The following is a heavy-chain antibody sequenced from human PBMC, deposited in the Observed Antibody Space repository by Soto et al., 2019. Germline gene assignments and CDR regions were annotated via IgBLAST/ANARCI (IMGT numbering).Heavy chain of an antibody. Sequence: QVQLVQSGAEVKKPGSLVKVSCKASGGTFSSYTISWVRQAPGQGLEWMGRIIPILGIANYAQKFQGRVTITADKSTSTAYMELSSLRSEDTAVYYCARVGPAAAGTYFDYWGQGTLVTVSS. J-gene: IGHJ4*02. V-gene: IGHV1-69*02. CDR2: IIPILGIA. D-gene: IGHD6-13*01. CDR1: GGTFSSYT. CDR3: ARVGPAAAGTYFDY.